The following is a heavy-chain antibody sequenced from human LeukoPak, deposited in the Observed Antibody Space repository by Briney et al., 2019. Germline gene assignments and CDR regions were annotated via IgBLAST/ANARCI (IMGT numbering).Heavy chain of an antibody. CDR2: ISGSGGST. CDR1: GFTFSSYA. D-gene: IGHD3-10*01. V-gene: IGHV3-23*01. Sequence: GGSLRLSCAASGFTFSSYAMSWVRQAPGKGLEWVSGISGSGGSTYYADSVRGRFTISRDNSKNTLYVQMNSLRAEDTAVYYCAKDSGSGSYYSADAFDIWGQGTMVIVSS. J-gene: IGHJ3*02. CDR3: AKDSGSGSYYSADAFDI.